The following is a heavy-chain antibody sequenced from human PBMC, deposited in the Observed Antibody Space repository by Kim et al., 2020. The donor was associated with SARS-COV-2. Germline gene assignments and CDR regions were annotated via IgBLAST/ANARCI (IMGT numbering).Heavy chain of an antibody. CDR1: GGSISGYF. CDR2: INYSGST. Sequence: SETLSLTCTVSGGSISGYFWSWIRQPPGKGLEWIGYINYSGSTHSNPSLKIRVTISVDTSKNQFSLKLSSVTAAATAVYDCAGERLGYCSSIICPPYFD. D-gene: IGHD2-2*01. J-gene: IGHJ4*01. V-gene: IGHV4-59*01. CDR3: AGERLGYCSSIICPPYFD.